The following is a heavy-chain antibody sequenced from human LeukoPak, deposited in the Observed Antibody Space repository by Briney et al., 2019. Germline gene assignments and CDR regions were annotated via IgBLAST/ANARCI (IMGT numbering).Heavy chain of an antibody. Sequence: GGSLRLSCAASGFTFSSYWMHWVRQAPGKGLVWVSRINSDGSSTSYADSVKGRFTISRDNAKNTLYLQMNSLRAEDTAVYYCASGSSSWYGNLDYWGQGTLVTVSS. D-gene: IGHD6-13*01. CDR2: INSDGSST. J-gene: IGHJ4*02. CDR3: ASGSSSWYGNLDY. V-gene: IGHV3-74*01. CDR1: GFTFSSYW.